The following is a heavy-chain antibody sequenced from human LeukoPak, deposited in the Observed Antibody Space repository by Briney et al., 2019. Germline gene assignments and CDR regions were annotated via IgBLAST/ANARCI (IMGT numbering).Heavy chain of an antibody. CDR3: ARVKGLMEQWLNDY. CDR2: INHSGST. D-gene: IGHD6-19*01. V-gene: IGHV4-34*01. J-gene: IGHJ4*02. Sequence: SETLSLTCAVYGGSFSGYYWSWIRQPPGKGLEWIGEINHSGSTNYNPSLKSRVTISVDTSKNQFSLKLSSVTAADTAVYYCARVKGLMEQWLNDYWGQGTLVTVSS. CDR1: GGSFSGYY.